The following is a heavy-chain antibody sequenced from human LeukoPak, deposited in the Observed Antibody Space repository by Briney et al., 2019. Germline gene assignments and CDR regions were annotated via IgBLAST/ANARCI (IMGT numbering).Heavy chain of an antibody. V-gene: IGHV4-39*07. J-gene: IGHJ4*02. CDR3: ARENYICSPFDY. CDR2: IYYSGST. D-gene: IGHD6-6*01. Sequence: PSETLSLTCTVSGGSISSSGYYWGWIRQPPGKGLEWIGTIYYSGSTYYNPSLKSRVTISVDTSKNQFSLKLISVIAADTAIYYCARENYICSPFDYWGQGILVTVSS. CDR1: GGSISSSGYY.